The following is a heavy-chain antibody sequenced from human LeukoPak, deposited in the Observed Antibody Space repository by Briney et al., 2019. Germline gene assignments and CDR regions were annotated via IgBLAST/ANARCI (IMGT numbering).Heavy chain of an antibody. D-gene: IGHD2/OR15-2a*01. CDR3: AREGPRGNSQFDY. J-gene: IGHJ4*02. Sequence: GRSLRLSCAASGFTFSSYAMHWVRQAPGKGLEWVALIWYDGSNKYYADSVKGRLTISRDNSKNTLYLRMNSLRAEDTAVYYCAREGPRGNSQFDYWGQGTLVTVSS. CDR2: IWYDGSNK. V-gene: IGHV3-33*08. CDR1: GFTFSSYA.